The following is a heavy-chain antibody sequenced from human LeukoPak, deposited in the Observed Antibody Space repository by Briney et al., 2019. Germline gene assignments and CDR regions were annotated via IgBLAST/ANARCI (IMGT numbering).Heavy chain of an antibody. V-gene: IGHV4-59*01. CDR1: GGSISSYY. D-gene: IGHD6-19*01. CDR2: IYYSGST. CDR3: ARLMVGWEYYYYYRMDV. Sequence: SETLSLTCTVSGGSISSYYWSWIRQPPGKGLEWVGYIYYSGSTNYNPSLKSRVTISVDTSKNQFSLKLSSVTAADTAVYYCARLMVGWEYYYYYRMDVWGQGTTVTVSS. J-gene: IGHJ6*02.